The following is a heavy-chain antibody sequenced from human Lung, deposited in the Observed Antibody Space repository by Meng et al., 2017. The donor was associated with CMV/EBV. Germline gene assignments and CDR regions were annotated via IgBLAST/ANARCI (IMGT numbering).Heavy chain of an antibody. CDR3: ARDLGNSYGYDYYYYYGMDV. D-gene: IGHD5-18*01. CDR2: ISSSSSYI. V-gene: IGHV3-21*01. CDR1: GFTFSSYS. Sequence: GESLKISCAASGFTFSSYSMNWVRQAPGKGLEWVSSISSSSSYIYYADSVKGRFTISRDNAKNSLYLQMNSLRAEDTAVYYCARDLGNSYGYDYYYYYGMDVWVQGTTVTVSS. J-gene: IGHJ6*02.